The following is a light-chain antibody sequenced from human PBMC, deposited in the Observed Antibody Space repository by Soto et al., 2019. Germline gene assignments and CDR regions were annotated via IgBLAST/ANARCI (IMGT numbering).Light chain of an antibody. V-gene: IGKV3-15*01. J-gene: IGKJ3*01. CDR1: QSVRSN. CDR2: DAS. Sequence: EIVMAQSPATLSVSPGERATVSCRASQSVRSNLAWYQQKPGQAPRLLIYDASTRATGISARFSGSGSGTEFTLTISSLQSEDFAVYYCQQYNNWPGYTFGPGTKVDIK. CDR3: QQYNNWPGYT.